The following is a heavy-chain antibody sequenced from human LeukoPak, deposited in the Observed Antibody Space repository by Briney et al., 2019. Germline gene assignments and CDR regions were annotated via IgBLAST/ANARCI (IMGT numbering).Heavy chain of an antibody. CDR2: INPNSGDT. Sequence: GASVKVSCKASGYTFTGYYMHWVRQAPGQGLEWMGWINPNSGDTNYGQRFQDRVTMTRDTSITTAYMELSRLRSDDTAVYYCAITVHHSYANGGYYVDAFDIWGQGTMLTVSS. D-gene: IGHD3-22*01. J-gene: IGHJ3*02. CDR3: AITVHHSYANGGYYVDAFDI. CDR1: GYTFTGYY. V-gene: IGHV1-2*02.